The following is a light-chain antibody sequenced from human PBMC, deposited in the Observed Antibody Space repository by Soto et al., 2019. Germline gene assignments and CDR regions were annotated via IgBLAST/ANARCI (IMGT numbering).Light chain of an antibody. Sequence: EIVLTQSPGTLSLSPGERATLSCRASQSVSSSYLAWYQQKPGQAPRLLIFDASNRATGIPDRFSGSGSGTDFTRTISRVEPEDFAVYYCQQYGSSPLTFGGGTKVEIK. CDR3: QQYGSSPLT. CDR2: DAS. V-gene: IGKV3-20*01. CDR1: QSVSSSY. J-gene: IGKJ4*01.